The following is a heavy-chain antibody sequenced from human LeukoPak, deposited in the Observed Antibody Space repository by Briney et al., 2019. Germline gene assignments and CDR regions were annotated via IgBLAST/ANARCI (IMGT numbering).Heavy chain of an antibody. CDR3: ARDHLITRRGYSYGYVGY. J-gene: IGHJ4*02. Sequence: ASVKVSCKASGYTFTSYDINWVRQATGQGLEWMGWMNPNSSNTGYAQKFQGRVTMTRNTSISTAYMELSSLRSEDTAVYYCARDHLITRRGYSYGYVGYWGQGTLVTVSS. CDR2: MNPNSSNT. V-gene: IGHV1-8*02. CDR1: GYTFTSYD. D-gene: IGHD5-18*01.